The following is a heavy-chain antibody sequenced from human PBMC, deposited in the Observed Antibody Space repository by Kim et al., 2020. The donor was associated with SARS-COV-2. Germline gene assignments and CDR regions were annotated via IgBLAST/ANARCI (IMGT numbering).Heavy chain of an antibody. D-gene: IGHD6-13*01. CDR2: INHSGST. CDR3: ARVSLLRGYSSSWDYYYYGMDV. CDR1: GGSFSGYY. J-gene: IGHJ6*02. Sequence: SETLSLTCAVYGGSFSGYYWSWIRQPPGKGLEWIGEINHSGSTNYNPSLKSRVTISVDTSKNQFSLKLSSVTAADTAVYYCARVSLLRGYSSSWDYYYYGMDVWGQGTTVTVSS. V-gene: IGHV4-34*01.